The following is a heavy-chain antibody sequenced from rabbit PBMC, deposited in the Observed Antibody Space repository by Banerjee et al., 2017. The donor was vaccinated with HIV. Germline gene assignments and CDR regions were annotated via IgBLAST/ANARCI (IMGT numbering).Heavy chain of an antibody. CDR2: IYTGISTNS. D-gene: IGHD2-1*01. CDR3: ARGYNYDDSGNWDGFDP. CDR1: EFDLSRYY. V-gene: IGHV1S40*01. J-gene: IGHJ2*01. Sequence: QSLEETGGGLVQPGGSLKLSCKASEFDLSRYYMSWVRQAPGKGLEWIACIYTGISTNSAYASWAKGRFTISKTSSTTVTLQMTSLTAADTATYFCARGYNYDDSGNWDGFDPWGPGTLVTVS.